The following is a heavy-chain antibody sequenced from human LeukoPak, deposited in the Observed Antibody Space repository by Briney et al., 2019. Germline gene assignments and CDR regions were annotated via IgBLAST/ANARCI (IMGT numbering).Heavy chain of an antibody. D-gene: IGHD6-13*01. CDR2: IYSGGST. CDR3: AGGAGAGLDY. CDR1: GASFSIYY. Sequence: SETLSLTCTVSGASFSIYYWSWVRQPPGKGLEWIGYIYSGGSTNYNPSLECRVTISVDTSKKQFSLRLTSVTSADTAFYYCAGGAGAGLDYWGQGTLATVSS. J-gene: IGHJ4*02. V-gene: IGHV4-59*01.